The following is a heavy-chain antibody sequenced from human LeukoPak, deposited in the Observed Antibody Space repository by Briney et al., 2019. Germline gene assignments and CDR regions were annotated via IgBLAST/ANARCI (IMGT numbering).Heavy chain of an antibody. Sequence: NSSETLSLTCTVSGGSISSSSYYWGWIRQPPGKGLEWIGSIYYSGSTYNNPSLKSRVTISVDTSKNQFSLKLSSVTAADTAVYYCARTYDSSGYYYYMDVWGKGTTVTVSS. V-gene: IGHV4-39*01. CDR2: IYYSGST. CDR1: GGSISSSSYY. CDR3: ARTYDSSGYYYYMDV. D-gene: IGHD3-22*01. J-gene: IGHJ6*03.